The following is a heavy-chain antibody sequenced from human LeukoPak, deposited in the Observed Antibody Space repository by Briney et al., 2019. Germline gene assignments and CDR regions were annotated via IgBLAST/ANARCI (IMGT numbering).Heavy chain of an antibody. CDR1: GYTFTSYD. CDR3: ARGGVRGVMWGYYYYMDV. J-gene: IGHJ6*03. V-gene: IGHV1-8*03. D-gene: IGHD3-10*01. Sequence: AASVKVSCKASGYTFTSYDINWVRQATGQGLEWMGWMNPNSGNTGYAQKFQGRVTITRNTSISTAYMELSSLRSEDTAVYYCARGGVRGVMWGYYYYMDVWGKGTTVTISS. CDR2: MNPNSGNT.